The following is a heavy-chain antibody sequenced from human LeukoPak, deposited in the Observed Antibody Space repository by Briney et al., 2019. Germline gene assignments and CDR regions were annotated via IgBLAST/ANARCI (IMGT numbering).Heavy chain of an antibody. CDR2: INTNTGNP. CDR3: ARDSYYYDSSGSWIGRLFAD. V-gene: IGHV7-4-1*02. J-gene: IGHJ4*02. CDR1: GYTFTSYA. D-gene: IGHD3-22*01. Sequence: GASVKVSCKASGYTFTSYAMNWVRQAPGQGLEWMGWINTNTGNPTYVQGFTGRFVFSLDTSVSTAYLQISSLMPEDTAVYYCARDSYYYDSSGSWIGRLFADWAQGTLVTVSS.